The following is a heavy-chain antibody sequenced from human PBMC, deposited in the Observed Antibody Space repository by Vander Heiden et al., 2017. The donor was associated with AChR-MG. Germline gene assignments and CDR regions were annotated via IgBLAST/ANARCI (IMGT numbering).Heavy chain of an antibody. Sequence: QITLKKSGPTLVTPTQTLTRPCTSSGFSLSPRGVGVGWIRQPPGKALEWLALIYWDDDKRYRPALKSRLTITKDTTKNQVVHTITNMDPVDTATYYCADRGFTMVQGVIGGYNWFDPWGQGTLVTVSS. D-gene: IGHD3-10*01. CDR3: ADRGFTMVQGVIGGYNWFDP. J-gene: IGHJ5*02. CDR2: IYWDDDK. CDR1: GFSLSPRGVG. V-gene: IGHV2-5*02.